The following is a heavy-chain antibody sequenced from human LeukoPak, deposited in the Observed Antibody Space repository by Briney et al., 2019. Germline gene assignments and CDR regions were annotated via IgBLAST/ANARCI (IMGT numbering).Heavy chain of an antibody. J-gene: IGHJ4*02. CDR2: ISSSSGTI. D-gene: IGHD2-2*02. Sequence: GGSLRLSCAASGFTFSSYSMNWVRQAPGRGLEWVSYISSSSGTIYYADSVKGRFTISRDNAKNSLYLQMNSLRAEDTAVYYCANQLLYRGTFDYWGQGTLVTVSS. CDR1: GFTFSSYS. V-gene: IGHV3-48*01. CDR3: ANQLLYRGTFDY.